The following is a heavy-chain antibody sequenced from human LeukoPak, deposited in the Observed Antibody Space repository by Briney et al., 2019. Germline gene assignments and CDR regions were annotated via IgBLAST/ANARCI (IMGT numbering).Heavy chain of an antibody. Sequence: GGSLRLSCAASGSTFSSYAMHWVRQAPGKGLEWVAVISYDGSNKYYADSVKGRFTISRDNSKNTLYLQMNSLRAEDTAVYYCASDDSSSWFVYWGQGTLVTVSS. D-gene: IGHD6-13*01. J-gene: IGHJ4*02. CDR1: GSTFSSYA. CDR3: ASDDSSSWFVY. CDR2: ISYDGSNK. V-gene: IGHV3-30*04.